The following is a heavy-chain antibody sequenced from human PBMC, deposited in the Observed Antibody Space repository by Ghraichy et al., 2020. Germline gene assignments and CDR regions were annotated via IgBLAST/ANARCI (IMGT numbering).Heavy chain of an antibody. CDR3: ARGSRIVVPAEINSFYYCDF. D-gene: IGHD2-21*02. V-gene: IGHV4-61*02. CDR1: GDSISSGNYF. CDR2: VYHSGST. J-gene: IGHJ6*04. Sequence: TLSLTCTISGDSISSGNYFWSWIRQPAGKTLEWIGRVYHSGSTNYNPSLQSRVTISVETSINQFSLRMTSVTAADTAVYYCARGSRIVVPAEINSFYYCDFGGIGTMVTVSS.